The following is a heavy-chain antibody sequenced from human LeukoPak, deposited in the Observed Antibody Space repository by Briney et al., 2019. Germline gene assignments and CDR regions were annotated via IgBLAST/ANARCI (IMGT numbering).Heavy chain of an antibody. V-gene: IGHV3-48*03. J-gene: IGHJ4*02. CDR1: GFIFSNYE. CDR3: AREAYYGSGSYSDFALDY. Sequence: GGSLRLSCAASGFIFSNYEINWVRQAPGRGLEWISYISGSGTSIYHANSVKGRFTISRDNAKNSVYLQMNSLRAEDTAVYYCAREAYYGSGSYSDFALDYWGQGTLVTVSS. CDR2: ISGSGTSI. D-gene: IGHD3-10*01.